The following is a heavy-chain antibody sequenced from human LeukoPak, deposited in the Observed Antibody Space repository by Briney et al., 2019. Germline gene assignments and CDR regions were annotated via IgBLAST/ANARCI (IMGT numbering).Heavy chain of an antibody. Sequence: SVKVSCKASGGTFSSYTVSWVRQAPGQGLEWMGRIIPILGIANYAQKFQGRVTITADKSTSTAYMELSSLRSEDTAVYYCARYTLWDCSSTSCYTGAFDIWGQGTMVTVSS. CDR1: GGTFSSYT. CDR3: ARYTLWDCSSTSCYTGAFDI. V-gene: IGHV1-69*02. D-gene: IGHD2-2*02. J-gene: IGHJ3*02. CDR2: IIPILGIA.